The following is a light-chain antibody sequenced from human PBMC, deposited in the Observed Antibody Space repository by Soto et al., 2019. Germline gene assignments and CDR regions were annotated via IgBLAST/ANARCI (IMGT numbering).Light chain of an antibody. CDR1: SSNIGSNY. CDR3: ASWDDSLSGPV. V-gene: IGLV1-47*02. Sequence: QSVLTQPPSASGTPGQRVTISCSASSSNIGSNYVHWYQQFPGTAPKLLICGNNQRPSGVPDRFSGSKSGTSASLAISGLRSDDEADYYCASWDDSLSGPVFGGGTKLTVL. CDR2: GNN. J-gene: IGLJ3*02.